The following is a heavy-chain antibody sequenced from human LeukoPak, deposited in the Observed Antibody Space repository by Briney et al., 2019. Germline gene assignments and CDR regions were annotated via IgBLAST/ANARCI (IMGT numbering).Heavy chain of an antibody. Sequence: SETLSLTCADYGGSFSGYYWSWIRQPPGKGLEWIGEINHSGSTNYNPSLKSRVTISVDTSKNQFSLKLSSVTAADTAVYYCAREPYYGSGSRWFDPWGQGTLVTVSS. CDR1: GGSFSGYY. CDR3: AREPYYGSGSRWFDP. D-gene: IGHD3-10*01. CDR2: INHSGST. V-gene: IGHV4-34*01. J-gene: IGHJ5*02.